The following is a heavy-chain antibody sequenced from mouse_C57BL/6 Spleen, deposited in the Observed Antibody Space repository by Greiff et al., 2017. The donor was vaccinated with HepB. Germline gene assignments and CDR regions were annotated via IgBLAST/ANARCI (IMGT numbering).Heavy chain of an antibody. V-gene: IGHV1-15*01. J-gene: IGHJ1*03. Sequence: VQLQQSGAELVRPGASVTLSCKASGYTFTDYDMHWVKQTPVHGLEWIGAIDPETGGTAYNQKFKGKAILTADKSSSTAYMELRSLTSEDSAVYYCTRRTGTRYFDVWGTGTTVTVSS. CDR1: GYTFTDYD. D-gene: IGHD4-1*01. CDR3: TRRTGTRYFDV. CDR2: IDPETGGT.